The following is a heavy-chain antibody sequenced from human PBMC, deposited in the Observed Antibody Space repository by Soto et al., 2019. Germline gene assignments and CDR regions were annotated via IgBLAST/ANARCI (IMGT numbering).Heavy chain of an antibody. CDR1: GFTFSSYC. J-gene: IGHJ3*02. D-gene: IGHD3-22*01. V-gene: IGHV3-33*01. CDR2: IWYDGSNK. Sequence: GGSLRLSCAASGFTFSSYCMHWVRQAPGKGLEWVAVIWYDGSNKYYADSVKGRFTISRDNSKNTLYLQMNSLRAEDTAVYYCARANYYDSSGYYGAFDIWGQGTMVTVSS. CDR3: ARANYYDSSGYYGAFDI.